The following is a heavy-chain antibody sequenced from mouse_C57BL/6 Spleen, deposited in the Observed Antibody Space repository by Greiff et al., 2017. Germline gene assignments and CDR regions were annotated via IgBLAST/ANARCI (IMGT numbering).Heavy chain of an antibody. D-gene: IGHD1-1*01. CDR1: GYTFTSYW. Sequence: QVQLQQPGAELVMPGASVKLSCKASGYTFTSYWMHWVKQRPGQGLEWIGEIDPSDSYTNYNQKFKGKSTLTVDKSSSTAYMQISSLTSVDSAVYYCARGTTVVDWGQGTTLTVSS. CDR3: ARGTTVVD. V-gene: IGHV1-69*01. CDR2: IDPSDSYT. J-gene: IGHJ2*01.